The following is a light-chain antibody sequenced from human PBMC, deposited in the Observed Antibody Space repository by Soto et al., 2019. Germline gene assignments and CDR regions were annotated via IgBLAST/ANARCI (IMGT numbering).Light chain of an antibody. Sequence: DIQMTQSPSSLPPSVGDRVTFSCRASQSIRRYINWYQQKPGKAPKLLIYAASNLPSGVPSTFSGSGSVTEFTLSISSLQREHFATYHCQQTYSTPLTFGGGTNMEI. J-gene: IGKJ4*01. CDR2: AAS. V-gene: IGKV1-39*01. CDR1: QSIRRY. CDR3: QQTYSTPLT.